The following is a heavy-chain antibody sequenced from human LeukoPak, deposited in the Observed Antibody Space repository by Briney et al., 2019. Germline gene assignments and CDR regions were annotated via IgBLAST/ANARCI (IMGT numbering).Heavy chain of an antibody. D-gene: IGHD5-12*01. CDR3: AREVATITVAAAGGIDY. CDR2: INPSGGST. J-gene: IGHJ4*02. V-gene: IGHV1-46*01. Sequence: GASVKVSCKASGYTFTSYYMHWVRQAPGEGLEWMGIINPSGGSTNYAQKFQGRVTMTRDMSTSTVYMELSSLRSDDTAVYYCAREVATITVAAAGGIDYWGQGTLVTVSS. CDR1: GYTFTSYY.